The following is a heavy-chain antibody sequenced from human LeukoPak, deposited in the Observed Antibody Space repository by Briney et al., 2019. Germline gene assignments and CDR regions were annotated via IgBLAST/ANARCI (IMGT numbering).Heavy chain of an antibody. CDR3: AREDTAMVFDY. CDR1: GYTFTGNY. D-gene: IGHD5-18*01. CDR2: INPNSGGT. V-gene: IGHV1-2*02. Sequence: ASVKVSCKASGYTFTGNYMHWVRQAPGQGLEWMGWINPNSGGTNYEKKFQGRVTMTRDTSISTAYMELSRLTSDDTAVYYCAREDTAMVFDYWGQGTLVTVSS. J-gene: IGHJ4*02.